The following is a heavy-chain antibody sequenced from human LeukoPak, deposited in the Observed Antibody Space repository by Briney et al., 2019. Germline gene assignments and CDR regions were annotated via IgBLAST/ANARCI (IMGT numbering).Heavy chain of an antibody. CDR2: ISAYNGNT. Sequence: GASVKVSCKASGYTFTSYYMHWVRQAPGQGLEWMGWISAYNGNTNYAQKLQGRVTMTTDTSTSTAYMELRSLRSDDTAVYYCARDRWSIAAAESKPLDYWGQGTLVTVSS. CDR3: ARDRWSIAAAESKPLDY. V-gene: IGHV1-18*04. J-gene: IGHJ4*02. D-gene: IGHD6-13*01. CDR1: GYTFTSYY.